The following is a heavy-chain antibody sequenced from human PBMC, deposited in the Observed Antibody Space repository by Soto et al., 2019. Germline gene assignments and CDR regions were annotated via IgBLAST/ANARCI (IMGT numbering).Heavy chain of an antibody. CDR2: IYYSGST. CDR1: GGTISIYY. V-gene: IGHV4-59*01. J-gene: IGHJ4*02. CDR3: ARASTCWYADY. Sequence: SETLSLTCTVSGGTISIYYWSWIRQPPGKGLEWIGYIYYSGSTNYNPSLKSRVTISVDTYKNQFSLELSSVTAADTAVYYCARASTCWYADYWGQGTLVTVSS. D-gene: IGHD6-19*01.